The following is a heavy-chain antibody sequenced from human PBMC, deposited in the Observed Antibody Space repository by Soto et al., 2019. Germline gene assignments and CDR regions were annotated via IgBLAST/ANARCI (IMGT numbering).Heavy chain of an antibody. CDR1: GFTFSDNP. CDR2: IRSDGTTI. D-gene: IGHD2-21*02. J-gene: IGHJ4*02. CDR3: VRDHDFAFDT. Sequence: EAHLVESGGGLVQPGGSLRLSCAASGFTFSDNPMNWVRLAPGKGLEWVSHIRSDGTTIYYAESVKGRFTISRDNAKNTLYLHMNSLRDEDTAIYYCVRDHDFAFDTWGPGTLVTVSS. V-gene: IGHV3-48*02.